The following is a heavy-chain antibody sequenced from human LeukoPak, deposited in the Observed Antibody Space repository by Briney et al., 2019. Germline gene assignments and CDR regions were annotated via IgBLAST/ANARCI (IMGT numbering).Heavy chain of an antibody. J-gene: IGHJ4*02. CDR1: GYIFTSYL. Sequence: GESLKISCKGSGYIFTSYLIGWVRQMPGKGPEWMGIIYPGDSDTRYSPSFQGQVTISADKSISTAYLQWSSLNTSDTAMYYCARYTDHYYFDYWGQGTLVTVPS. V-gene: IGHV5-51*01. D-gene: IGHD1-1*01. CDR3: ARYTDHYYFDY. CDR2: IYPGDSDT.